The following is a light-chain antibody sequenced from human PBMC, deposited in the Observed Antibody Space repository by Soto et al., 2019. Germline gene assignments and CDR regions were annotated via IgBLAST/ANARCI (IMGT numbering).Light chain of an antibody. Sequence: IQLTQSPSSLSASVGDRVTITCRASQDIAIYLAWYQQKPGEAPKLLIYAASTLYGGVPSRFSGSGSATDFALTITSLQAEDFATYYCQQLRMYPSTFGGGTKVEIK. J-gene: IGKJ4*01. CDR2: AAS. CDR1: QDIAIY. V-gene: IGKV1-9*01. CDR3: QQLRMYPST.